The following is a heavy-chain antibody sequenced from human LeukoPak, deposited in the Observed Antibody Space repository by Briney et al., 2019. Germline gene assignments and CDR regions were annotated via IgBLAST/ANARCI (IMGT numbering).Heavy chain of an antibody. CDR3: ARGMRYDYVWGSYRYKGFDY. CDR2: INHSGGT. J-gene: IGHJ4*02. Sequence: SETLSLTCAVYGGSFSGYYWSWIRQPPGKGLEWIGEINHSGGTNYNPSLKSRVTISVDTSKNQFSLKLSSVTAADTAVYYCARGMRYDYVWGSYRYKGFDYWGQGTLVTVSS. D-gene: IGHD3-16*02. V-gene: IGHV4-34*01. CDR1: GGSFSGYY.